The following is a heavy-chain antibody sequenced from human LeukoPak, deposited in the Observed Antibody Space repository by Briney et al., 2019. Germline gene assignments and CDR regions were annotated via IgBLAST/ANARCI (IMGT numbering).Heavy chain of an antibody. Sequence: SETLSLTCTVSGGSISSSSYYWGWIRQPPGTGLEWIGSIYYSGSTYYNPSLKSRVTISVDTSKNQFSLKLSSVTAADTAVYYCARRGYYYDSSGYRYWGQGTLVTVSS. D-gene: IGHD3-22*01. V-gene: IGHV4-39*01. CDR1: GGSISSSSYY. CDR2: IYYSGST. J-gene: IGHJ4*02. CDR3: ARRGYYYDSSGYRY.